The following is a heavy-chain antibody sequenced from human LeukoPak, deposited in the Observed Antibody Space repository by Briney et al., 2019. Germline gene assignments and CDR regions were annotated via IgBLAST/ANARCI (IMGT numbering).Heavy chain of an antibody. D-gene: IGHD1-26*01. J-gene: IGHJ4*02. CDR1: GYTFTSYG. CDR2: ISAYNGNA. Sequence: ASVKVSCKASGYTFTSYGISWVRQAPGQGLEWMGWISAYNGNANYAQKLQGRVTMTTDTSTSTAYMELRSLRSDDTAVYYCARSMRGMGATTGDFDYWGQGTLVTVSS. CDR3: ARSMRGMGATTGDFDY. V-gene: IGHV1-18*01.